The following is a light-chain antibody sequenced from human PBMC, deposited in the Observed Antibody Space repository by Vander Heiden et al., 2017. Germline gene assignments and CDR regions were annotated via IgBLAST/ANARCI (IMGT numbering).Light chain of an antibody. Sequence: QSALTQPGSVSGSPGQSITISCAGTSSDVGNDNYVSWYQQHPGKAPKLVIYDVTNRPSGVSNRFSGAKSGNTASLTISGLQPEDEADYYCSSYTTSSTQVFGTGTKVTVL. V-gene: IGLV2-14*03. CDR3: SSYTTSSTQV. J-gene: IGLJ1*01. CDR1: SSDVGNDNY. CDR2: DVT.